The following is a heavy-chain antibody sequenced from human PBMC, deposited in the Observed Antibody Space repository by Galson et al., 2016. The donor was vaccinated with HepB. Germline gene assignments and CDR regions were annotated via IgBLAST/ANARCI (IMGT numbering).Heavy chain of an antibody. CDR1: GFAFSSHA. D-gene: IGHD2-8*01. V-gene: IGHV3-23*01. CDR3: AKGGMGYCGNSVCYTAPFDS. J-gene: IGHJ5*01. CDR2: ISGAAGST. Sequence: SLRLSCAASGFAFSSHAMSWVRQAPGKGLEWVSSISGAAGSTYFGDSVKGRFTISRDNAKNTLYLEMTGLRAGDTAIYYCAKGGMGYCGNSVCYTAPFDSWGLGTLVTVAS.